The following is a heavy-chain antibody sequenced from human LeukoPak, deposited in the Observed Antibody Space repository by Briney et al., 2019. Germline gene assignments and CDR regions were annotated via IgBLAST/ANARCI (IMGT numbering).Heavy chain of an antibody. CDR3: ARGGSSWDFAFDI. CDR1: GFIFSSYA. J-gene: IGHJ3*02. Sequence: GGSLRLSCAASGFIFSSYAMHWVRQAPGKGLEWVAVISYDGSNKYYADSVKGRFTISRDNSKDTLYLQMNSLRAEDTAVYYCARGGSSWDFAFDIWGQGTMVTVSS. D-gene: IGHD6-13*01. CDR2: ISYDGSNK. V-gene: IGHV3-30*04.